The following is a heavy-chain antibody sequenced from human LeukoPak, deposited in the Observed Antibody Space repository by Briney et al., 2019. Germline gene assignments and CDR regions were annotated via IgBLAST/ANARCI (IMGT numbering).Heavy chain of an antibody. CDR2: IYTSGST. Sequence: PSETLSLTCTVSGGSISSYYWSWTRQPAGKGLEWIGRIYTSGSTNYNPSLKSRVTMSVDTSKNQFSLKLSSVTAADTAVYYCARDLRGCSGYESSYYYYYYMDVWGKGTTVTVSS. J-gene: IGHJ6*03. CDR1: GGSISSYY. CDR3: ARDLRGCSGYESSYYYYYYMDV. V-gene: IGHV4-4*07. D-gene: IGHD5-12*01.